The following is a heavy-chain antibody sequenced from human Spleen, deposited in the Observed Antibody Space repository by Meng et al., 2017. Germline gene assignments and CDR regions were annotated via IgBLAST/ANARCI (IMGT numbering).Heavy chain of an antibody. CDR2: INHSGST. V-gene: IGHV4-34*01. CDR3: AREGYSSSWYSQGSWFDP. J-gene: IGHJ5*02. D-gene: IGHD6-13*01. Sequence: SETLSLTCVVSGGSFSDYYWSWIRQPPGKGLEWIGEINHSGSTNYNPSLKSRVTISVDTSKNQFSLKLSSVTAADTAVYYCAREGYSSSWYSQGSWFDPWGQGTLVTVSS. CDR1: GGSFSDYY.